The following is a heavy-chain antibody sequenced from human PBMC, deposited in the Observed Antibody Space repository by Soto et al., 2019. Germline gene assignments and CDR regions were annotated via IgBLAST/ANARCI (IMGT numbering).Heavy chain of an antibody. CDR2: ISYDGSDK. D-gene: IGHD3-3*01. J-gene: IGHJ4*02. Sequence: QVQLVESGGGVVQPGRSLRLSCAASGFTFRSYGMHWVRQAPGKGLEWVAVISYDGSDKNYADSVKGRFTISRDNSRNTLRLQMVSLRPEDSAVYYCAKERANPNRISDYWGRGTLVSVSS. CDR3: AKERANPNRISDY. CDR1: GFTFRSYG. V-gene: IGHV3-30*18.